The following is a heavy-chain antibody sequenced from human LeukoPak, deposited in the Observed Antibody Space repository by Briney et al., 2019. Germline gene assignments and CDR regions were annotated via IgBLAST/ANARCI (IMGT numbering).Heavy chain of an antibody. CDR2: IIPIFGTA. Sequence: GASVKVSCKASGGTFSSYAISWVRQAPGQGLEWMGGIIPIFGTANYAQKFQGRVTITTDESTCTAYMEPSSLRSEDTAVYYCASSGYLVSRFSVFDIWGQGTMVTVSS. CDR1: GGTFSSYA. J-gene: IGHJ3*02. D-gene: IGHD3-22*01. V-gene: IGHV1-69*05. CDR3: ASSGYLVSRFSVFDI.